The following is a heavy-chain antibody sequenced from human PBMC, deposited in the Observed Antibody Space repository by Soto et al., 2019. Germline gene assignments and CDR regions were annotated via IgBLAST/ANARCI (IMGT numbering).Heavy chain of an antibody. Sequence: QAGGSLRLSCSASGFTFSSYAMHWVRQAPGKGLEYVSAISSNGGSTYYADSVKGRFTISRDNSKNTLYLQMSSLRAEDTAVYYCVKDLSRTGGYYYYYYGMDVWGQGTTVTVSS. V-gene: IGHV3-64D*08. CDR1: GFTFSSYA. J-gene: IGHJ6*02. D-gene: IGHD2-15*01. CDR2: ISSNGGST. CDR3: VKDLSRTGGYYYYYYGMDV.